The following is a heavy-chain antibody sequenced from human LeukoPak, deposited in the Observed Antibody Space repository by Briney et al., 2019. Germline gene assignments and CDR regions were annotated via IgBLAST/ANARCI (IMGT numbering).Heavy chain of an antibody. CDR1: GFTVSSKY. CDR2: IYSGGST. CDR3: AREGITGTTSPYFDY. Sequence: PGGSPRLSCAASGFTVSSKYMSWVRQAPGKGLEWVSVIYSGGSTYYADSVKGRFTISRDNSKNTLYLQMNSLRAEDTAVYYCAREGITGTTSPYFDYWGQGTLVTVSS. D-gene: IGHD1-20*01. J-gene: IGHJ4*02. V-gene: IGHV3-53*01.